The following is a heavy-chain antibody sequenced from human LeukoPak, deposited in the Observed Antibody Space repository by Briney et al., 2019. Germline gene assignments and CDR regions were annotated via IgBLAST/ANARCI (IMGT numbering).Heavy chain of an antibody. V-gene: IGHV1-46*01. CDR1: GYTFTSYY. CDR3: ARDDVEMATIYGVY. CDR2: INPSGGST. Sequence: ASVKVSCKASGYTFTSYYMHWVRQAPGQGLEWMGIINPSGGSTSYAQKLQGRVTMTTDTSTSTAYMELRSLRSDDTAVYYCARDDVEMATIYGVYWGQGTLVTVSS. D-gene: IGHD5-24*01. J-gene: IGHJ4*02.